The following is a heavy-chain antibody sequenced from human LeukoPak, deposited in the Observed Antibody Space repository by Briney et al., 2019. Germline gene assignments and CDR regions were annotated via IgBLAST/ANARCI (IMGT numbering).Heavy chain of an antibody. V-gene: IGHV3-30*04. J-gene: IGHJ6*04. CDR3: ARDPDTAMVYYYYGMDV. CDR1: GFTFRSYA. Sequence: PGRSLRLSCAASGFTFRSYAMHWVRQAPGKGLEWVAVISYDGSNKYYADSVKGRFTISRDNSKNTLYLQMNSLRAEDTAVYYCARDPDTAMVYYYYGMDVWGKGTTVTVSS. CDR2: ISYDGSNK. D-gene: IGHD5-18*01.